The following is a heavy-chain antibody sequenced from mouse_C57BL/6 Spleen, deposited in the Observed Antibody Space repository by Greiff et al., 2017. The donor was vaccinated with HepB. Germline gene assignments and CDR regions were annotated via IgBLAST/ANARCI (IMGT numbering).Heavy chain of an antibody. D-gene: IGHD1-1*01. CDR2: IDPSDSYT. CDR3: ARGTTITTVVADY. V-gene: IGHV1-50*01. Sequence: VQLQQPGAELVKPGASVKLSCKASGYTFTSYWMQWVKQRPGQGLEWIGEIDPSDSYTNYNQKFKGKATLTVDTSSSTAYMQLSSLTSEDSAVYYCARGTTITTVVADYWGQGTTLTVSS. J-gene: IGHJ2*01. CDR1: GYTFTSYW.